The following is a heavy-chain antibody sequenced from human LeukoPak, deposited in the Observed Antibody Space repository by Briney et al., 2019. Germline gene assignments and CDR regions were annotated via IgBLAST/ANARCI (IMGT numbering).Heavy chain of an antibody. D-gene: IGHD6-13*01. CDR3: AKGLTRSWCFDY. V-gene: IGHV3-23*01. Sequence: GGSLRLSCAASGFTFSSYAMTWVRQAPGKGLEWVSVISGSGGSTYYADSVKGRFTISRDNSKNTLYLQMNSLRAEDTAVYYCAKGLTRSWCFDYWGQGTLVTVSS. CDR2: ISGSGGST. J-gene: IGHJ4*02. CDR1: GFTFSSYA.